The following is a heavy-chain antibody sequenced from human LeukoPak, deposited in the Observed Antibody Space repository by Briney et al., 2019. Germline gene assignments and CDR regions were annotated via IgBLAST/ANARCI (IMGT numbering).Heavy chain of an antibody. CDR1: GFTFSPYW. J-gene: IGHJ4*02. D-gene: IGHD6-13*01. Sequence: GGSLRLSCAASGFTFSPYWMHWVRQVPGKGLVWVARINGDGRITTYADSVKGRFTISRDNAKNALYLQMNSLRADDTAVYYCTRDREQEPTYDYWGQGALVTASS. V-gene: IGHV3-74*01. CDR2: INGDGRIT. CDR3: TRDREQEPTYDY.